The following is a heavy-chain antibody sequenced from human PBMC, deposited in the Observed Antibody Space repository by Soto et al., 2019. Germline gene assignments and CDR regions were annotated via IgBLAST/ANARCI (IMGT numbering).Heavy chain of an antibody. J-gene: IGHJ4*02. V-gene: IGHV2-5*02. CDR2: IYWDDDK. CDR1: GFSLTTSGVG. Sequence: QITLNESGPPVVRPTETLTLTCRFSGFSLTTSGVGVGWVRQSPGKAPEWLALIYWDDDKRYSESLKSRLTITKDTSKNQVVLTVANLDPTDTATYYCAHRVLLTVFGLVTTTAIYFDFWGQGTPVAVSS. CDR3: AHRVLLTVFGLVTTTAIYFDF. D-gene: IGHD3-3*01.